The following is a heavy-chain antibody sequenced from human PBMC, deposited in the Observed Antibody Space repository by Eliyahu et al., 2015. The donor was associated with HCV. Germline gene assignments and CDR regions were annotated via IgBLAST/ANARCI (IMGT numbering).Heavy chain of an antibody. Sequence: QLQLQESGPGLVKPSETLSLTCTVSGGSISSSSYYWGWIRQPPGKGLEWVGCVYYSGRTYYNPSLKSRVTISVDTSKNQFSLKLSSVTAADTAVYYCARLSSFNGSGSYYNVYYYYYMDVWGKGTTVTVSS. D-gene: IGHD3-10*01. CDR3: ARLSSFNGSGSYYNVYYYYYMDV. J-gene: IGHJ6*03. V-gene: IGHV4-39*01. CDR2: VYYSGRT. CDR1: GGSISSSSYY.